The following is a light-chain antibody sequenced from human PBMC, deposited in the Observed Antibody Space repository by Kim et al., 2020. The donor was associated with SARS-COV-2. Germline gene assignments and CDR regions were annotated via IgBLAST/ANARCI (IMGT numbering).Light chain of an antibody. CDR3: QQYNMDSQT. J-gene: IGKJ3*01. CDR1: QSVSSW. Sequence: AAGGDSVTSTCRASQSVSSWLAWYQHKPGKAPKLLIYGASTLQIGVPSMFSGRRSGTEFTLTISSLQPDDFATYYCQQYNMDSQTFGPGTKVDIK. CDR2: GAS. V-gene: IGKV1-5*01.